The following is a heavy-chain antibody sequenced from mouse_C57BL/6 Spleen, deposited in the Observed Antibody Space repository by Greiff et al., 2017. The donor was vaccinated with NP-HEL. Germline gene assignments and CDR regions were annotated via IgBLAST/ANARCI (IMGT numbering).Heavy chain of an antibody. CDR1: GFSFNTYA. V-gene: IGHV10-1*01. Sequence: EVMLVESGGGLVQPKGSLKLSCAASGFSFNTYAMNWVRQAPGKGLEWVARIRSKSNNYATYYADSVKYRFTISRDDSESMLYLQMNNLKTEDTAMYYCVRHYPYYYAMDYWGQGTSVTVSS. CDR3: VRHYPYYYAMDY. J-gene: IGHJ4*01. CDR2: IRSKSNNYAT.